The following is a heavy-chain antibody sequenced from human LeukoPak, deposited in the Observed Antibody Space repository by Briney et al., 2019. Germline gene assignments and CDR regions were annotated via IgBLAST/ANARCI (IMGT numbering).Heavy chain of an antibody. J-gene: IGHJ4*02. D-gene: IGHD3-10*01. CDR3: ARGYYGSGSPRHFDS. CDR1: GGSINTYY. CDR2: IYYSGSA. V-gene: IGHV4-59*01. Sequence: PSETLSLTCTVSGGSINTYYWNWIRQPPGKGLEWIGYIYYSGSANYSPSLKSRVTISVDTFKNQFSLKLSSVTAADTAVYYCARGYYGSGSPRHFDSWGQGTLVTVSA.